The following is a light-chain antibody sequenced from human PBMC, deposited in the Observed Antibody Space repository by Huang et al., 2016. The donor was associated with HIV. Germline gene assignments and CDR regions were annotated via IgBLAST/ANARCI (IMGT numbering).Light chain of an antibody. J-gene: IGKJ2*01. Sequence: VMTQSPATLSVSLGERATLSCRASESILRNLAWYQQRPGQPPRRLIYGASVRLPGIPDRFRGSGSGTEFSLTISSLQSEDFAVYYCQQYNKWPPYTYGQGTKLEIK. CDR3: QQYNKWPPYT. V-gene: IGKV3-15*01. CDR1: ESILRN. CDR2: GAS.